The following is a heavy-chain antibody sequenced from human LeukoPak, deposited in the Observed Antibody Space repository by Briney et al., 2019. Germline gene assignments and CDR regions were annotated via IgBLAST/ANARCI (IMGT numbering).Heavy chain of an antibody. CDR3: ARAADGDDYDILTGYSNYFDY. CDR1: GGSTSSYY. D-gene: IGHD3-9*01. V-gene: IGHV4-59*01. Sequence: SETLSLTCTVSGGSTSSYYWSWIRQPPGKGLEWIGYIYYSGSTNYNPSLKSRVTISVDTSKNQFSLKLSSVTAADTAVYYCARAADGDDYDILTGYSNYFDYWGQGTLVTVSS. CDR2: IYYSGST. J-gene: IGHJ4*02.